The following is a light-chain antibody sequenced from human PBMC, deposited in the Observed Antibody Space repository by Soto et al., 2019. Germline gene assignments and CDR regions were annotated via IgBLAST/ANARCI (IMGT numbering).Light chain of an antibody. Sequence: QLVLTQSSSASASLGSSVKLTCTLSSGHSSYIIAWHQQQPGKAPRYLMKLEGSGSYNKGSGVPDRFSGSSSGADRYLTISNRQVEDEADYYCETWDSNTHTVFGGGTKLTVL. CDR1: SGHSSYI. CDR2: LEGSGSY. CDR3: ETWDSNTHTV. V-gene: IGLV4-60*02. J-gene: IGLJ3*02.